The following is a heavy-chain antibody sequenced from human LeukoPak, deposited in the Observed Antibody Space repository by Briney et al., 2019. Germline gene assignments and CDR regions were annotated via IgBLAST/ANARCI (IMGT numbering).Heavy chain of an antibody. CDR2: IRQDGSEK. D-gene: IGHD2-15*01. J-gene: IGHJ4*02. Sequence: GGSLRLSCAASGLTFSSYWMSWVRQAPGKGLEWVANIRQDGSEKHYVDSVKGRFTISRDNAKNSLYLQMNSLRAEDTAVYYCTRDDRVYCSGGSCYGYYFDYWGQGTLVTVSS. CDR1: GLTFSSYW. V-gene: IGHV3-7*05. CDR3: TRDDRVYCSGGSCYGYYFDY.